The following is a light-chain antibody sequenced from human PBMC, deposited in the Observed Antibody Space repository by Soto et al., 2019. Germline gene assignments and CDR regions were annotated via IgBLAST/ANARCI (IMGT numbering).Light chain of an antibody. Sequence: EIVFTQSPATLPVSPGERSTLSCSASQSVSNNYLAWYQQKPGQAPRLLIYGASNRATGTPGRFSGSGSGTDFTLTISRLEPEDLAEYYCQQYGNSGTFGQGTKVDIK. CDR3: QQYGNSGT. J-gene: IGKJ1*01. V-gene: IGKV3-20*01. CDR2: GAS. CDR1: QSVSNNY.